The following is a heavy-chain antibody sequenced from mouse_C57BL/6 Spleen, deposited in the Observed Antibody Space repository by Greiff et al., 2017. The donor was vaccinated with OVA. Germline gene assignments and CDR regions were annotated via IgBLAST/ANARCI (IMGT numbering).Heavy chain of an antibody. CDR3: ARQEWVYYSNYYFDY. J-gene: IGHJ2*01. CDR2: ISGGGGNT. V-gene: IGHV5-9*01. D-gene: IGHD2-5*01. Sequence: DVHLVESGGGLVKPGGSLKLSCAASGFTFSSYTMSWVRQTPEKRLEWVATISGGGGNTYYPDSVKGRFTISRDNAKNTLYLQMSSLRSEDTALYYCARQEWVYYSNYYFDYWGQGTTLTVSS. CDR1: GFTFSSYT.